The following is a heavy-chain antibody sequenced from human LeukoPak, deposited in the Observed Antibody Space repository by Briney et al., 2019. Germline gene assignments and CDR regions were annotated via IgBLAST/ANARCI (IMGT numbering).Heavy chain of an antibody. V-gene: IGHV4-38-2*02. Sequence: PSETLSLTCTVSGYSISSGYYWGWIRQPPGKGLGWIGSIYHSGSTYYKPSLKSRVTISVDTSKNQFSLKLSSVTAADTAVYYCARDRLGLFDYWGQGTLVTVSS. CDR3: ARDRLGLFDY. CDR2: IYHSGST. J-gene: IGHJ4*02. CDR1: GYSISSGYY. D-gene: IGHD3-16*01.